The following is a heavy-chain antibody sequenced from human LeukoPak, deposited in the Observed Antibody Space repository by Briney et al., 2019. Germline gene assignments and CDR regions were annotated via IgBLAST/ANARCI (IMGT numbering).Heavy chain of an antibody. D-gene: IGHD6-19*01. CDR1: GGSISSYY. CDR2: IYYSGST. Sequence: PSETLSLTCTVSGGSISSYYWSWIRQPPGKGLEWIGYIYYSGSTNYNPSLKSRVTISVDTSKNQFSLKLSSVTAADTAVYYCARGIHIAVAGTRAPAYGRDVGGQGPTVTVPS. V-gene: IGHV4-59*01. CDR3: ARGIHIAVAGTRAPAYGRDV. J-gene: IGHJ6*02.